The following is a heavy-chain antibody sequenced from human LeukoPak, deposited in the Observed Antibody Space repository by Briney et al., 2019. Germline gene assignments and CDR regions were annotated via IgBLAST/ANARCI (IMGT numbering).Heavy chain of an antibody. CDR3: AKDGGRWEVPHWSDP. D-gene: IGHD1-26*01. V-gene: IGHV3-23*01. Sequence: GGSLRLSCAASGFTFSSSVMAWVRQAPGKGLEWVSGISASGGTTYYTDSVKGRFTISRDNPKNTLYLQMNSLRVEDTAVYYCAKDGGRWEVPHWSDPWGQGTLVTVSS. J-gene: IGHJ5*02. CDR1: GFTFSSSV. CDR2: ISASGGTT.